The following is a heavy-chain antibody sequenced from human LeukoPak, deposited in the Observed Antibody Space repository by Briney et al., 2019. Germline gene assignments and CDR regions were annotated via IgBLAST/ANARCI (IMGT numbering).Heavy chain of an antibody. CDR3: ARGPTPPYCSSTSCYYNDY. J-gene: IGHJ4*02. Sequence: ASVKVSCKASGYTFTSYGISWVRQAPGQGLEWMGWISAYNGNTNYAQKLQGRVTMTTDTSTSTAYMELRSLRSDDTAVYYRARGPTPPYCSSTSCYYNDYWGQGTLVTVSS. CDR1: GYTFTSYG. D-gene: IGHD2-2*01. V-gene: IGHV1-18*04. CDR2: ISAYNGNT.